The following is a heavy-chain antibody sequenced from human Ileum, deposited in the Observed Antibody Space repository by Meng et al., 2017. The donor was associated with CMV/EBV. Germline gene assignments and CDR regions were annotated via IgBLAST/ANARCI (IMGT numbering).Heavy chain of an antibody. CDR3: ARQGGASPTTGVF. Sequence: TVAGVSISSSSYYWGWVRQPPGQGFEWSGSLYYTGSTYYNTSIGSRVTMSVDTSRNQFSLKLSSVTVADTAVYYCARQGGASPTTGVFWGPGILVTVSS. V-gene: IGHV4-39*01. CDR1: GVSISSSSYY. J-gene: IGHJ4*02. D-gene: IGHD1-26*01. CDR2: LYYTGST.